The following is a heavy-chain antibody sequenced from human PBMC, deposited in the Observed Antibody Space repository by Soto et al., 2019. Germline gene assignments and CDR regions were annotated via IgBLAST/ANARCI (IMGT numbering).Heavy chain of an antibody. V-gene: IGHV3-74*01. Sequence: VQLVESGGGLVQPGGSLRLSCAASGFTFGSYWMQWFRQAPGKGLVWVSRINSDGSRIDYADSVRGRFTISRDNTKNTLYLQLNSLRTEDTAVYYCATGANFDFWGQGTLVTVSS. D-gene: IGHD2-15*01. J-gene: IGHJ4*02. CDR1: GFTFGSYW. CDR3: ATGANFDF. CDR2: INSDGSRI.